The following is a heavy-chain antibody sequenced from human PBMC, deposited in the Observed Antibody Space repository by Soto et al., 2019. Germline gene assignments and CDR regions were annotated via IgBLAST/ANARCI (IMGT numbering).Heavy chain of an antibody. Sequence: QVQLQESGPGLVKPSQTLSLTCTVSGGSISSGDYYWSWIRQPPGKGLEWIGYIYYSGSTYYNPSLTSRVTISVDTSQNRFCLKLSSVTAADTAVYYCARAVGTTVTWAFDYWGQGTLVTVSS. V-gene: IGHV4-30-4*01. CDR2: IYYSGST. CDR3: ARAVGTTVTWAFDY. D-gene: IGHD4-17*01. J-gene: IGHJ4*02. CDR1: GGSISSGDYY.